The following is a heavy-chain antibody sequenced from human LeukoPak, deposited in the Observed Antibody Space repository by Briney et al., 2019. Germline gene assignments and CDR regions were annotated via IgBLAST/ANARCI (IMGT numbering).Heavy chain of an antibody. CDR2: ISTRGGTI. CDR3: VRDGYSYGYDFDY. V-gene: IGHV3-48*03. CDR1: GFLFSDYE. D-gene: IGHD5-18*01. Sequence: GGSLRLSCGASGFLFSDYEMNWVRQAPGKGLGWISYISTRGGTIYYADSVEGRFTISRDNAKNALYLQMNSLRVEDTAFYYCVRDGYSYGYDFDYWGQGTLVAVSP. J-gene: IGHJ4*02.